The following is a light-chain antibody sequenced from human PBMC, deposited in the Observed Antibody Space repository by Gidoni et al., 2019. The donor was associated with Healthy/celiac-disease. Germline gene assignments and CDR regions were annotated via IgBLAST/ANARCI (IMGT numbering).Light chain of an antibody. CDR3: QQYNSYLFT. Sequence: DIQITQSPSTLSASVGDRVTITCRASQSISSWLAWYQQKPGKAPKLLIYDASSLESGVPSRFSGSGSGTEFTLTISSLQPDDFATYYCQQYNSYLFTFXPXTKVXIK. V-gene: IGKV1-5*01. CDR1: QSISSW. J-gene: IGKJ3*01. CDR2: DAS.